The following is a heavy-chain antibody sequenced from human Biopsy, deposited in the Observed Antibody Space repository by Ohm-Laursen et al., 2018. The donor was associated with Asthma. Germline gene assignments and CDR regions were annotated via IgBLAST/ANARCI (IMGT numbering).Heavy chain of an antibody. CDR3: VRGSSSWHHGPFHYYYGLDV. D-gene: IGHD6-13*01. J-gene: IGHJ6*02. CDR2: IYYSGIT. CDR1: SGSGGYMRSGNYY. Sequence: TLSLTCSLSSGSGGYMRSGNYYWGWIRQPPGKGLEWIGSIYYSGITYYNPSLESRVTVSADTSKNQLSLKLTSVTAADTAVYYCVRGSSSWHHGPFHYYYGLDVWGQGTTATVSS. V-gene: IGHV4-39*01.